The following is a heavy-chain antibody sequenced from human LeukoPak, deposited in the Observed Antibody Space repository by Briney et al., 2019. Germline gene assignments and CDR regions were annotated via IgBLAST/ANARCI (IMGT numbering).Heavy chain of an antibody. CDR3: ARDDWNYQYYYYGMDV. Sequence: GASVKVSCKASGYTFISYGINWVRQAPGQGLEWMGWISGHNGNTNYAQKLQGRVTMTTDTSTSTAYMELRSLRSDDTAVYYCARDDWNYQYYYYGMDVWGQGTTVTVSS. J-gene: IGHJ6*02. D-gene: IGHD1-7*01. V-gene: IGHV1-18*01. CDR2: ISGHNGNT. CDR1: GYTFISYG.